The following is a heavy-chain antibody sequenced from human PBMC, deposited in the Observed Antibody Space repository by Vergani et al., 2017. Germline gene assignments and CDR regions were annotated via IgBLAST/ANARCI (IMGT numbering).Heavy chain of an antibody. J-gene: IGHJ3*02. CDR3: ARTSTYYYDSSGYLPDAFDI. D-gene: IGHD3-22*01. CDR2: IYPGDSDT. CDR1: GYSFTSYW. Sequence: EVQLVQSGAEVKKPGESLKISCKGSGYSFTSYWIGWVRQMPGKGLEWMGIIYPGDSDTRYSPSFQGQVTISADKSISNAYLQWSSLKASDTAMYYCARTSTYYYDSSGYLPDAFDIWGQGTMVTVSS. V-gene: IGHV5-51*01.